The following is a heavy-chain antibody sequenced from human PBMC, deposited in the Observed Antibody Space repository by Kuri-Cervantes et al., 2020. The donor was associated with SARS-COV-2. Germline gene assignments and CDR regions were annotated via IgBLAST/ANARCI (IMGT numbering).Heavy chain of an antibody. CDR1: GFTFSSFG. Sequence: GGSLRLSCAAPGFTFSSFGMHWVRQTPGKGLDWVAFIRYDGNSKFYADSVKGRFTISRDNSRNTLFLQMSGLKSEDTSIYYCAKDRGAYQNALAYWGQGTLVTVSS. J-gene: IGHJ4*02. V-gene: IGHV3-30*02. CDR2: IRYDGNSK. CDR3: AKDRGAYQNALAY.